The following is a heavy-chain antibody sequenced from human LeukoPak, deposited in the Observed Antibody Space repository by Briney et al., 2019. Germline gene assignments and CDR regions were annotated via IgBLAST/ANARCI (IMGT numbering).Heavy chain of an antibody. CDR3: ARLPNYYDSSGYPYGMDV. Sequence: SETLSLTCTVSGGSISSYYWSWIRQPPGKGLEWIGYIYYSGTTNYNPSLKSRVTISVDTSKNQFSLKLSSVTAADTAVYYRARLPNYYDSSGYPYGMDVWGQGTTVTVSS. CDR1: GGSISSYY. CDR2: IYYSGTT. V-gene: IGHV4-59*08. D-gene: IGHD3-22*01. J-gene: IGHJ6*02.